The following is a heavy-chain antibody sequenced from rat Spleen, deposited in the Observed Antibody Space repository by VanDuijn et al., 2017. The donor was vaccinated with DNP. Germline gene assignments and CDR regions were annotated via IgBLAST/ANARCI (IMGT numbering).Heavy chain of an antibody. D-gene: IGHD1-11*01. CDR2: ISPSGGST. Sequence: EVQLVESGGGLVQPGRSLKLSCVASGFTFSDHYMAWVRLAPGKGLEWLASISPSGGSTYYRDSVKGRFTVSRDNAKSSLYLQMDSLRSEDTATYYCARDNYGGYYWGRGVMVTVSS. CDR3: ARDNYGGYY. V-gene: IGHV5-20*01. J-gene: IGHJ2*01. CDR1: GFTFSDHY.